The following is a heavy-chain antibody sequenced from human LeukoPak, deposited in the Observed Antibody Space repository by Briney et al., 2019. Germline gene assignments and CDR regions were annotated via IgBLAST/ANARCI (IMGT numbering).Heavy chain of an antibody. D-gene: IGHD3-10*01. CDR1: GFTVSSFA. V-gene: IGHV3-23*01. CDR3: AKTPLLWFGETKQPVFDY. Sequence: PGGSLSLSCAASGFTVSSFAMSWVGPAPGHGLAWVSALSGSGGSTYYADSVKGRFTISRDNSKNTLYLQMNSLRAEDTAVYYCAKTPLLWFGETKQPVFDYWGQGTLVTVSS. CDR2: LSGSGGST. J-gene: IGHJ4*02.